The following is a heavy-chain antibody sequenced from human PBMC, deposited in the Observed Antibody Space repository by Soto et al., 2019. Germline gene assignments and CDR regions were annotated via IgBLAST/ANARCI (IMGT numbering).Heavy chain of an antibody. CDR2: FDPEDGET. V-gene: IGHV1-24*01. J-gene: IGHJ4*01. CDR1: GYTLTELS. CDR3: ATSLKYTTRLLPDF. Sequence: ASVKVSCKVSGYTLTELSMHWVRQAPGKGLEWMGGFDPEDGETIYAKKFQGRVTMTEDTSTDTAYMELRSLRSEDTSFYSCATSLKYTTRLLPDFWGKGTLVTVSS. D-gene: IGHD2-2*02.